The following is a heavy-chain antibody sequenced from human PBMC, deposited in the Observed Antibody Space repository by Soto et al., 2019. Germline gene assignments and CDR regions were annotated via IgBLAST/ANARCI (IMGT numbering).Heavy chain of an antibody. D-gene: IGHD7-27*01. CDR2: IKQDGSEK. J-gene: IGHJ3*02. V-gene: IGHV3-7*01. CDR3: TTELGGDGFDI. CDR1: EFTFSSYW. Sequence: EVQLVESGGGLVQPGGSLRLSCAASEFTFSSYWMSWVRQAPGKGLEWVAMIKQDGSEKYYVDSVKGRFTISRDNAENSPYLQMNSLRAEDTAVYYCTTELGGDGFDIWGQGTMVTVSS.